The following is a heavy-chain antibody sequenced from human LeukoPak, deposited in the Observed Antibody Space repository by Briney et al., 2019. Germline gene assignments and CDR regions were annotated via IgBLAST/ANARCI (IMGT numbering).Heavy chain of an antibody. CDR1: GGSISSYY. D-gene: IGHD2-8*02. V-gene: IGHV4-4*07. CDR2: IYTSGST. CDR3: ARDRVVYAIDDYYYYYMDV. Sequence: SETLSLTCTVSGGSISSYYWSWIRQPAGKGLEWIGRIYTSGSTNYNPSLKSRVTMSVDTSKNQFSLKLSSVTAADTAVYYCARDRVVYAIDDYYYYYMDVWGKGTTVTVSS. J-gene: IGHJ6*03.